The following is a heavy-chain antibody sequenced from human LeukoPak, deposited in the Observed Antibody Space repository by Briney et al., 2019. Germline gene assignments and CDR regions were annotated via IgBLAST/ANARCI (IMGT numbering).Heavy chain of an antibody. D-gene: IGHD1-26*01. CDR2: ISGSGGST. CDR3: AKVAPRWVGATLYYFDY. V-gene: IGHV3-23*01. Sequence: GSLRLSCAASGFTFSSYAMSWVRQAPGKGLEWVSAISGSGGSTYYADSVKGRFTISRDNSKNTLYLQMNSLRAEDTAVYYCAKVAPRWVGATLYYFDYWGQGTLVTVSS. CDR1: GFTFSSYA. J-gene: IGHJ4*02.